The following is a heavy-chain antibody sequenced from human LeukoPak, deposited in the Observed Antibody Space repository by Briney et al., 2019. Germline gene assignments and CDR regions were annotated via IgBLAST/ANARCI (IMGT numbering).Heavy chain of an antibody. J-gene: IGHJ5*02. D-gene: IGHD3-10*01. CDR1: GYTFTSYG. CDR3: ARGFGVLWFGELLPYNWFDP. V-gene: IGHV1-2*06. CDR2: INPNSGGT. Sequence: GASVKVSCKASGYTFTSYGISWVRQAPGQGLEWMGRINPNSGGTNYAQKFQGRVTMTRDTSISTAYMELSRLRSDDTAVYYCARGFGVLWFGELLPYNWFDPWGQGTLVTVSS.